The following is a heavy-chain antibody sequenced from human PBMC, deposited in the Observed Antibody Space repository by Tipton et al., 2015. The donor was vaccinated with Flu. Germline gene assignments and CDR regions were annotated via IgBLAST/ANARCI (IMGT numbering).Heavy chain of an antibody. D-gene: IGHD1-26*01. Sequence: TLSLTCYVSGGSMSSQYWSWIRQPPGKGLEWIGYIYNSGSTDFNPSLKSRVTISLDTAKNQFSLKLSSVTAADTAVYYCARAGSYYCHDYWGQGTLVTVSS. CDR3: ARAGSYYCHDY. CDR2: IYNSGST. V-gene: IGHV4-59*11. J-gene: IGHJ4*02. CDR1: GGSMSSQY.